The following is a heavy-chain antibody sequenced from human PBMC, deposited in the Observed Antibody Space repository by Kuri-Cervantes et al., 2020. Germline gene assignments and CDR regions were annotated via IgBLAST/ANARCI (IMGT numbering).Heavy chain of an antibody. CDR2: ISWNSGSI. V-gene: IGHV3-9*01. J-gene: IGHJ3*02. Sequence: LSLTCAASGFTFDDYAMHWVRQAPGKGLEWVSGISWNSGSIGYADSVKGRFTISRDNAKNSLYLQMNSLRAEDTAVYYCAREGLPPWLGATTRDAFDIWGQGTMVTVSS. CDR3: AREGLPPWLGATTRDAFDI. D-gene: IGHD1-26*01. CDR1: GFTFDDYA.